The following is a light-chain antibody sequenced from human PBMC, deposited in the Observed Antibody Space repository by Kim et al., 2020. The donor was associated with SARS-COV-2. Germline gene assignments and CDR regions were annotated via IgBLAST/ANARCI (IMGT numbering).Light chain of an antibody. CDR2: EVT. Sequence: GQSITISCSGTSRDIGAYNHVSWYQQPAGTVTKLMIYEVTNRPSGISNRFSDSKSGNTASLTISGLQAEDEGDYYCRAYTTSGTWVFGGGTQLTVL. J-gene: IGLJ3*02. V-gene: IGLV2-14*01. CDR1: SRDIGAYNH. CDR3: RAYTTSGTWV.